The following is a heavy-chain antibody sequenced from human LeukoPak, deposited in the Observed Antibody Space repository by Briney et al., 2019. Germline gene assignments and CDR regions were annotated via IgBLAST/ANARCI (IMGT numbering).Heavy chain of an antibody. CDR1: GFTFSSYA. CDR2: IVYDGSDK. J-gene: IGHJ4*02. Sequence: PGGSLRLSCAASGFTFSSYAMHWVRQAPGKGLEWVALIVYDGSDKYYADSVRGRFTISRDNSKNTVYLQMNSLRAEDTAVYYCAERDAAGLDYWGQGTLVTVSS. D-gene: IGHD6-13*01. CDR3: AERDAAGLDY. V-gene: IGHV3-30*02.